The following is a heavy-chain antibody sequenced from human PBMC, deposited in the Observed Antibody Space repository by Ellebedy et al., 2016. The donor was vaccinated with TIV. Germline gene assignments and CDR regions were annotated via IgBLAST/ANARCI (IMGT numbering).Heavy chain of an antibody. V-gene: IGHV3-23*01. Sequence: GGSLRLSCAASGFTFSSYAMSWVRQAPGKGLEWVSTISGSGGTTYYADSVKGRFTISRENSKNTLYLQMNRLRAEDTAVYYCARDLVLDDYYYYGMDVWGQGTTVTVSS. D-gene: IGHD2-8*02. CDR2: ISGSGGTT. CDR3: ARDLVLDDYYYYGMDV. J-gene: IGHJ6*02. CDR1: GFTFSSYA.